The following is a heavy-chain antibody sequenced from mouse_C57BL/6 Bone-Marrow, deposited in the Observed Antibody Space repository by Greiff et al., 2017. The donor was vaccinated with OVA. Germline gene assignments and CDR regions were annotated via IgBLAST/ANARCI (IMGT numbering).Heavy chain of an antibody. CDR1: GFTFSDYY. J-gene: IGHJ2*01. Sequence: EVQLEESGGGLVQPGGSLKLSCAASGFTFSDYYMYWVRQTPEQRLEWIAYISNGGGSTYYPDTVKGRFTISRDNAKNTLYLQMSRLKSEDTAMYYCARSRYYLFDYWGQGTTLTVSS. CDR3: ARSRYYLFDY. V-gene: IGHV5-12*01. CDR2: ISNGGGST. D-gene: IGHD1-1*01.